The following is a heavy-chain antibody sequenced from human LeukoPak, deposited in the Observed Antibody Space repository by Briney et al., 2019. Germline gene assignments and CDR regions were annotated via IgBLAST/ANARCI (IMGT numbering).Heavy chain of an antibody. CDR3: ARVVDTAMVNWFDP. V-gene: IGHV1-69*06. CDR2: IIPIFGTA. D-gene: IGHD5-18*01. Sequence: GASVKVSCKASGGTFSSYAISWVRQAPGQGLEWMGGIIPIFGTANYAQKFQGRVTITADKSTSTAYMELSSLRSEDTAVYYCARVVDTAMVNWFDPWGQGTLVTVSS. J-gene: IGHJ5*02. CDR1: GGTFSSYA.